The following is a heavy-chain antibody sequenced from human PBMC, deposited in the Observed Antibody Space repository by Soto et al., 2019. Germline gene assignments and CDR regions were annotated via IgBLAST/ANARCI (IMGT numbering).Heavy chain of an antibody. D-gene: IGHD7-27*01. V-gene: IGHV4-59*01. Sequence: QVQLQESGPGLVKPSETLSLTCTVSGVSISNNYWSWIRQPPGKGLEWIGYIYYNGNTNYNPSLKRRVTMAVDTSRNQIYLKLTTVTAADTAVYYCARANWYSEYWGQGTLVTVSS. CDR2: IYYNGNT. J-gene: IGHJ4*02. CDR3: ARANWYSEY. CDR1: GVSISNNY.